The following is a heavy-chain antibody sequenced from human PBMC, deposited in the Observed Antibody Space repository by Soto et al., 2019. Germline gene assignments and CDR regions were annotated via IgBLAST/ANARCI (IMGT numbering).Heavy chain of an antibody. CDR3: AKRYSSDWYYFDD. CDR2: IYPEDSET. J-gene: IGHJ4*02. Sequence: GESLKISCKGSGYSFTNYWIGWVRQMPGKDLEWIGIIYPEDSETRYSPSFQGRFTISRDNSKNTLYLQMNSLRAEDTAVYYCAKRYSSDWYYFDDWGQGTLVTVSS. D-gene: IGHD6-19*01. CDR1: GYSFTNYW. V-gene: IGHV5-51*01.